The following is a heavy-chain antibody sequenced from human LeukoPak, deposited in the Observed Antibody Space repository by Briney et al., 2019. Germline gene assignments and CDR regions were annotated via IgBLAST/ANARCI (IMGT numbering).Heavy chain of an antibody. J-gene: IGHJ3*02. CDR2: ISAYNGNT. V-gene: IGHV1-18*01. D-gene: IGHD6-13*01. CDR1: GYTFTSYG. Sequence: ASVKVSCKASGYTFTSYGISWVRQAPGQGLEWMGWISAYNGNTNYAQKLQGRVTMTEDTSTDTAYMELSSLRSEDTAVYYCATVFIAAAAEDAFDIWGQGTMVTVSS. CDR3: ATVFIAAAAEDAFDI.